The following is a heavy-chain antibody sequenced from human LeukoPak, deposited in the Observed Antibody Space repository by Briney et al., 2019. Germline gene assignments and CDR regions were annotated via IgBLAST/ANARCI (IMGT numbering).Heavy chain of an antibody. Sequence: GGSLRLSCAASGFTFSSYWMHWVRQAPGKGLGWVSRINTEGSSTSYADSVKGRFTISRDNAKNTLYLQMTSLRAEDPAVYYCARGKLTVTFYYYYMDVWGKGTTVTVSS. J-gene: IGHJ6*03. CDR3: ARGKLTVTFYYYYMDV. CDR1: GFTFSSYW. D-gene: IGHD4-17*01. V-gene: IGHV3-74*01. CDR2: INTEGSST.